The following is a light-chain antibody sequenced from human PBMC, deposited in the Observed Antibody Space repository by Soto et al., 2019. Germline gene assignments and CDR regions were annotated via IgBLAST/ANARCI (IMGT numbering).Light chain of an antibody. CDR2: DVS. Sequence: QSALTQPASVSGSPGQPITISCTGTSSDIGGYNHVSWHQQHPGKAPKLMIYDVSNRPSGVSNRFSGSKSGNTASLTISGLQAEDEADYYCSSYTTSSTLPVVFGGGTKLTVL. J-gene: IGLJ2*01. CDR3: SSYTTSSTLPVV. CDR1: SSDIGGYNH. V-gene: IGLV2-14*01.